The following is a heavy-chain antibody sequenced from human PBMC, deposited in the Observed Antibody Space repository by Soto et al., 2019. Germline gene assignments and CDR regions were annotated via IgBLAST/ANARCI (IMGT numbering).Heavy chain of an antibody. Sequence: SVKVSWKGSGGTFSSYAISWERQAPGQGLEWMGGIIPIFGTANYAQKFQGRVTITADESTSTAYMELSSLRSEDTAVYYCARVPVRGVIKHFDYWGQGTLVTVSS. CDR3: ARVPVRGVIKHFDY. D-gene: IGHD3-10*01. V-gene: IGHV1-69*13. J-gene: IGHJ4*02. CDR2: IIPIFGTA. CDR1: GGTFSSYA.